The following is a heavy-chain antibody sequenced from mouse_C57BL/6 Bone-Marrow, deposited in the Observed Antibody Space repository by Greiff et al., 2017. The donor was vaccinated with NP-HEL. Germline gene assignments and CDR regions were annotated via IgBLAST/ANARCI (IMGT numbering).Heavy chain of an antibody. CDR1: GFTFSSYA. D-gene: IGHD1-1*01. Sequence: EVMLVESGEGLVKPGGSLKLSCAASGFTFSSYAMSWVRQTPEKRLEWVAYISSGGDYIYYADTVKGRFTISRDNARNTLYLQMSSLKSEDTAMYCCTRGTTVVDFDYWGQGTTLTVSS. V-gene: IGHV5-9-1*02. CDR3: TRGTTVVDFDY. J-gene: IGHJ2*01. CDR2: ISSGGDYI.